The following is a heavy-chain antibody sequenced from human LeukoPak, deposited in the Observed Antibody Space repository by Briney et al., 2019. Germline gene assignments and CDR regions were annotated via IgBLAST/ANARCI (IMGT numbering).Heavy chain of an antibody. CDR1: GYTIGSSY. CDR3: ARNRVTSGYRYSTLLYGLDA. Sequence: GGSLRLSWAASGYTIGSSYMTWFRQAPGKGLEWVSVIYSDGSTYYADSVKGRFTISRDNSKNTVYLQMNNLRAEDTAVYYCARNRVTSGYRYSTLLYGLDACLEGTTVTVTS. J-gene: IGHJ6*04. D-gene: IGHD5-18*01. CDR2: IYSDGST. V-gene: IGHV3-53*01.